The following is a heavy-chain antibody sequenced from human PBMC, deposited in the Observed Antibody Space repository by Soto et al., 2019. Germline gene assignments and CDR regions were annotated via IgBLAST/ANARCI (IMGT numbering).Heavy chain of an antibody. J-gene: IGHJ6*02. D-gene: IGHD3-3*01. CDR1: GFTFSSYG. CDR2: IWYDGSNK. Sequence: VGSLRLSCAASGFTFSSYGMHWVRQAPGKGLEWVAVIWYDGSNKYYADSVKGRFTISRDNSKNTLYLQMNSLRAEDTAVYYCARDRVVILDSYYYYYGMDVWGQGTTVTVSS. CDR3: ARDRVVILDSYYYYYGMDV. V-gene: IGHV3-33*01.